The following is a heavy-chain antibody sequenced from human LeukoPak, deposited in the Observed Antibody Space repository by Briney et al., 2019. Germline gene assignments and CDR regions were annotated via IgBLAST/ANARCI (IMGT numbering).Heavy chain of an antibody. D-gene: IGHD6-13*01. J-gene: IGHJ5*02. V-gene: IGHV1-69*04. CDR3: AREGIAAAAPNWFDP. Sequence: SVKVSCKASGGTFSSYAISWVRQAPGQGLEWMGRIIPILGIANYAQKFQGRVTITADKSTSTAYMELSSLRSEDTAVYYCAREGIAAAAPNWFDPWGQGTLVTVSS. CDR2: IIPILGIA. CDR1: GGTFSSYA.